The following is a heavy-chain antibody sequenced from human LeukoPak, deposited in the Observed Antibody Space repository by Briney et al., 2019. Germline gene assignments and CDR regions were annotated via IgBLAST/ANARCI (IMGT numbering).Heavy chain of an antibody. V-gene: IGHV4-39*02. Sequence: PSETLSLTCSVSGGSINSNSHHWDWIRQAPGKGLEWIGNIYYSGTTSYNPSLKSRVTISVDTSNNHFSLRLTSVTASDTAVYYCANCGDILTDYTFDYWGQGTLVTVSS. CDR2: IYYSGTT. D-gene: IGHD3-9*01. CDR1: GGSINSNSHH. J-gene: IGHJ4*02. CDR3: ANCGDILTDYTFDY.